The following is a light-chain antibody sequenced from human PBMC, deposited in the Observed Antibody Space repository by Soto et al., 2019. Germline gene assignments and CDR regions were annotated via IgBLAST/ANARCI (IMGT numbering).Light chain of an antibody. Sequence: QSALTQPASVSGSPGQSIAISCTGTSSDVGAYDYVSWYQQHPGKAPKVIISDVYNRPSGVSNRFSGSKSGNTASLTISGLQAEDEADYYCGSYTPSGSVVFGGGTKVTVL. CDR2: DVY. CDR3: GSYTPSGSVV. CDR1: SSDVGAYDY. V-gene: IGLV2-14*03. J-gene: IGLJ2*01.